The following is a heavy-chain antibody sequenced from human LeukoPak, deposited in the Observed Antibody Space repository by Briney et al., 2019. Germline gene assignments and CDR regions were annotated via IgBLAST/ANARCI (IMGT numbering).Heavy chain of an antibody. V-gene: IGHV4-34*01. CDR1: GGSFSGYY. D-gene: IGHD3-16*01. Sequence: SETLSLTCAVYGGSFSGYYWSWIRQPPGKGLEWIGEINHSGSTNYNPSLKSRVTISVDTSKNQFSLKLSSVTAADTAVYYCARGGGSYWGQGTLVTVSS. CDR2: INHSGST. J-gene: IGHJ4*02. CDR3: ARGGGSY.